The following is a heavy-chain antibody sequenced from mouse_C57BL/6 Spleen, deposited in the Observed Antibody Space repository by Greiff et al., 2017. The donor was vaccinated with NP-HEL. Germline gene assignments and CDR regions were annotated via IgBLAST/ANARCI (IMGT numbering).Heavy chain of an antibody. D-gene: IGHD1-1*01. Sequence: QVQLQQSGAELVRPGASVKLSCKASGYTFTDYYINWVKQRPGQGLEWIARIYPGSGNTYYNEKFKGKATLTAEKSSSTAYMQLSSLTSEDSAVYFCARVTLGSSLYYFDYWGQGTTLTVSS. CDR2: IYPGSGNT. CDR3: ARVTLGSSLYYFDY. CDR1: GYTFTDYY. V-gene: IGHV1-76*01. J-gene: IGHJ2*01.